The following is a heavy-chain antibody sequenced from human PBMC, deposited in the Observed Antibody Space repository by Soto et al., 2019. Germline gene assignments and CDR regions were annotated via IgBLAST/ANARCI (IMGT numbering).Heavy chain of an antibody. J-gene: IGHJ4*02. V-gene: IGHV1-69*01. D-gene: IGHD3-10*01. CDR1: GGTFSSYA. Sequence: QVQLVQSGAEGKKPGSSVKVSCKASGGTFSSYAISWVRQAPGQGLEWMGGIIPIFGTANYAQKFQGRVTITADESTSTAYMELSSLRSEDTAVYYCARKYYYGSGSSAPLNYFDYWGQGTLVTVSS. CDR2: IIPIFGTA. CDR3: ARKYYYGSGSSAPLNYFDY.